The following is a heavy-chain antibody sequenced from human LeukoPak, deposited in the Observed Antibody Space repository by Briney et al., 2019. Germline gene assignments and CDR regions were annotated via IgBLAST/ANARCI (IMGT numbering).Heavy chain of an antibody. CDR2: IIPIFGTA. D-gene: IGHD7-27*01. CDR1: GGTFSSYA. V-gene: IGHV1-69*13. Sequence: ASVRVSCKASGGTFSSYAISWVRQAPGQGLEWMGGIIPIFGTANYAQKFQGRVTITADESTSTAYMELSSLRSEDTAVYYCARDWNWGFDYWGQGTLVTVSS. J-gene: IGHJ4*02. CDR3: ARDWNWGFDY.